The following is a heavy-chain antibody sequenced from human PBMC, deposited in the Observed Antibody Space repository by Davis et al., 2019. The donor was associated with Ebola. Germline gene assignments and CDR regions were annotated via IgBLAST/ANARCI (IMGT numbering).Heavy chain of an antibody. Sequence: GESLKISCAASGFTFRSYGMSWVRQAPGRGLEWVSGISGSGGSTYYADSVKGRFTISRDNSKNMLYLQMNSLRAEDTAVYYCAEAHVRFLEWLLLNGYFDYWGQGTLVTVSS. V-gene: IGHV3-23*01. CDR3: AEAHVRFLEWLLLNGYFDY. D-gene: IGHD3-3*01. J-gene: IGHJ4*02. CDR2: ISGSGGST. CDR1: GFTFRSYG.